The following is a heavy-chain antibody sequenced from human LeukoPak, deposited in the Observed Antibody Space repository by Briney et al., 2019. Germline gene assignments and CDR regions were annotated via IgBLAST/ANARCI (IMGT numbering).Heavy chain of an antibody. Sequence: PGGSLRLSCTPSGFTFGSYEMHWVRQAPGKGLEWVSYITSSGRSIYYANSVKGRFTISRDNAKNSLYLQMSSLRAEVTAVYFCVREGAYCSGAICYFDYSGQGTLVTVSS. J-gene: IGHJ4*02. D-gene: IGHD2-15*01. CDR3: VREGAYCSGAICYFDY. CDR1: GFTFGSYE. V-gene: IGHV3-48*03. CDR2: ITSSGRSI.